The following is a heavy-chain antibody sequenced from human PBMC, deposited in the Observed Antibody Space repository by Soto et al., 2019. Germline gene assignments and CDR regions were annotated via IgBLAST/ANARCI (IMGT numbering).Heavy chain of an antibody. Sequence: LSLTCAVYGGSFSGYYWSWIRQPPGKGLEWIGEINHSGSTNYNPSLKSRVTISVDTSKNQFSLKLSSVTAADTAVYYCARTGASTVTGTGFDYWGQGTLVTVSS. CDR1: GGSFSGYY. CDR3: ARTGASTVTGTGFDY. V-gene: IGHV4-34*01. J-gene: IGHJ4*02. D-gene: IGHD1-1*01. CDR2: INHSGST.